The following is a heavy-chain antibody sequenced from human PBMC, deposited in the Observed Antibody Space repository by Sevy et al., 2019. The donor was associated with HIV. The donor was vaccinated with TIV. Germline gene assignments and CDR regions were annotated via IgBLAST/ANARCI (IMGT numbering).Heavy chain of an antibody. CDR3: AKEASLWFGREYFDY. Sequence: GGSLRLSCAASGFTFSSYGMHWVRQAPGKGLEWVAVISYDGSNKDYADSVKGRFTISRDNSKNTLYLQMNSLRAEDTAVYYCAKEASLWFGREYFDYWGQGTLVTVSS. CDR2: ISYDGSNK. J-gene: IGHJ4*02. CDR1: GFTFSSYG. D-gene: IGHD3-10*01. V-gene: IGHV3-30*18.